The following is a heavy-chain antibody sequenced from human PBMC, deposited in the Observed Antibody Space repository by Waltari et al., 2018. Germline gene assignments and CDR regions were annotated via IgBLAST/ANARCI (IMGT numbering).Heavy chain of an antibody. CDR1: GFTFSSYS. CDR2: ISSSSSYI. D-gene: IGHD3-22*01. V-gene: IGHV3-21*01. CDR3: ARDPTYYYDSSGYYYDVHFDY. J-gene: IGHJ4*02. Sequence: VESGGGLVKPGGSLRLSCAASGFTFSSYSMNWVRQAPGKGLEWVSSISSSSSYIYYADSVKGRFTISRDNAKNSLYLQMNSLRAEDTAVYYCARDPTYYYDSSGYYYDVHFDYWGQGTLVTVSS.